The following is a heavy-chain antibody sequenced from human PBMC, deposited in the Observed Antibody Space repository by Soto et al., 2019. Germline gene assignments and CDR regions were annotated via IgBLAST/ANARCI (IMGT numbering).Heavy chain of an antibody. CDR1: GFTFSSYS. CDR2: ISSSSSYI. Sequence: EVQLVESGGGLVKPGRSLRLSCAASGFTFSSYSMNWVRQAPGKGLEWVSSISSSSSYIYYADSVKGRFTISRDNAKNSLYLQMNSLRAEDTAVYYCARDFGGGYSYGYGYWGQGTLVTVSS. V-gene: IGHV3-21*01. CDR3: ARDFGGGYSYGYGY. J-gene: IGHJ4*02. D-gene: IGHD5-18*01.